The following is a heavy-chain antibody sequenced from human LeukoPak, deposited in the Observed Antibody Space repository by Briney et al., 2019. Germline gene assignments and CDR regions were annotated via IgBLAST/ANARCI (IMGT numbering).Heavy chain of an antibody. CDR2: ISGGGDIT. CDR1: GCNFANHT. J-gene: IGHJ4*02. D-gene: IGHD2-21*02. Sequence: TGGSLRLSCAASGCNFANHTMSWVRQTAGKGLEWVSAISGGGDITYYADSVKGRFTISRDNSKDTLFLQMHSLRPGDTAVYYCVREDTPATANYCGQGTLVTISS. CDR3: VREDTPATANY. V-gene: IGHV3-23*01.